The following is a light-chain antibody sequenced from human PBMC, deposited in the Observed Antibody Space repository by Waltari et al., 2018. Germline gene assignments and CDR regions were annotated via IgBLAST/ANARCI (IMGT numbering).Light chain of an antibody. Sequence: QSALTQPASVSGSPGQSIPLSCTGTSSDVGGHNLVPWYQQHPGKAPKLIIYEVSNRPSGVSNRCSGSKSGNTASLTVSGLQAEDDAAYYCSAYTNDTSHWVFGGGTELTVL. CDR2: EVS. CDR1: SSDVGGHNL. CDR3: SAYTNDTSHWV. V-gene: IGLV2-14*01. J-gene: IGLJ3*02.